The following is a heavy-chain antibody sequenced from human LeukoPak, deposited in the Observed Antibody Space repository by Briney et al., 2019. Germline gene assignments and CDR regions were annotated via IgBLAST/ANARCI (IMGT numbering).Heavy chain of an antibody. Sequence: PSETLSLTCGVSGFSITTGYYWGWIRQPPGKGLEYIGGIYHNGITYYNPSLKSRVTISVDTSKNHFSLKLSSVTAADTAVYYCARDRRTDYADYYFYMDVWGKGTTVTVSS. V-gene: IGHV4-38-2*02. J-gene: IGHJ6*03. D-gene: IGHD4-17*01. CDR1: GFSITTGYY. CDR3: ARDRRTDYADYYFYMDV. CDR2: IYHNGIT.